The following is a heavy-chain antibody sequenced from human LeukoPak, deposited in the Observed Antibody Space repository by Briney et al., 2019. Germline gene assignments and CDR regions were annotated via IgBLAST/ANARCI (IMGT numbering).Heavy chain of an antibody. CDR1: GFIVSNNY. J-gene: IGHJ6*02. D-gene: IGHD4-17*01. V-gene: IGHV3-53*01. Sequence: GGSLRLSCVASGFIVSNNYMSWVRQAPGKGLEWVSVLYNAGSTYYADSVKGRFTISRDNSKNTLYLQMYSLRAEDTAVYYCAKGIGYGDIYYYYGMDVWGQGTTVTVSS. CDR2: LYNAGST. CDR3: AKGIGYGDIYYYYGMDV.